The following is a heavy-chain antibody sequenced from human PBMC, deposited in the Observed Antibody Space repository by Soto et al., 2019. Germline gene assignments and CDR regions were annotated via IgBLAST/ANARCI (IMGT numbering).Heavy chain of an antibody. CDR1: GYTFTSSY. J-gene: IGHJ4*02. V-gene: IGHV1-46*03. CDR2: INPSGGST. D-gene: IGHD3-9*01. CDR3: ATGFYDILTGVVSFDY. Sequence: ASVKVSCKASGYTFTSSYMHWVRQAPGQGLEWMGIINPSGGSTSYAQKFQGRVTMTRDTSTSTVYMELSSLRSEDTAVYYCATGFYDILTGVVSFDYWGQGTLVTVSS.